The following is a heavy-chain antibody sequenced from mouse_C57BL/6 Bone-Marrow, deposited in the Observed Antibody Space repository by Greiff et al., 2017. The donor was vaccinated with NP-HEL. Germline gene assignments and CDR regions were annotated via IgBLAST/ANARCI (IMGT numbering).Heavy chain of an antibody. CDR1: GFTFSSYA. D-gene: IGHD5-1-1*01. CDR3: ARDHTPWFAY. Sequence: EVKLMESGGGLVKPGGSLKLSCAASGFTFSSYAMSWVRQTPEKRLEWVATISDGGSYTYYPDNVKGRFTISRDNAKNNLYLQMSHLKSEDTAMYYCARDHTPWFAYWGQGTLVTVSA. J-gene: IGHJ3*01. V-gene: IGHV5-4*01. CDR2: ISDGGSYT.